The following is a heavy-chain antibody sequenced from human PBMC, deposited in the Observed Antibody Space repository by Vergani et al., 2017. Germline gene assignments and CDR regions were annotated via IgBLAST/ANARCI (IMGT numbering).Heavy chain of an antibody. CDR3: ARALSYLGLVDY. J-gene: IGHJ4*02. D-gene: IGHD1-26*01. CDR2: INPSGGHT. CDR1: GYTFSNYY. Sequence: QVQVVQSGAEVKKSGASVKVSCKTSGYTFSNYYMHWVRQAPGQGLEWMGIINPSGGHTNYAQKFQGRVTMTRDTSTSTVYMELSSLRSEDTAIYYCARALSYLGLVDYWGQGTLVTVSS. V-gene: IGHV1-46*01.